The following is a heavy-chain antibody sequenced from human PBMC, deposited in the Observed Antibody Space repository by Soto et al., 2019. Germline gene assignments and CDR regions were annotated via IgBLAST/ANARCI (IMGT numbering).Heavy chain of an antibody. Sequence: SETLSLTCTVSGGSISSYYWSWIRQPPGKGLEWIGYIYYSGSTNYNPSLKSRVTISVDTSKNQFSLKLSSVTAADTAVYYCARSSRRYNWCDPWGQGTMGTVSA. CDR1: GGSISSYY. D-gene: IGHD6-19*01. V-gene: IGHV4-59*01. J-gene: IGHJ5*02. CDR3: ARSSRRYNWCDP. CDR2: IYYSGST.